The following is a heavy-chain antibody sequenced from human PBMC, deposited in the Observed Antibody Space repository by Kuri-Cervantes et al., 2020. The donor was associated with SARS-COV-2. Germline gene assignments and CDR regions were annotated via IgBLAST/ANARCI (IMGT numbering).Heavy chain of an antibody. D-gene: IGHD1-1*01. CDR2: INPDGSYT. V-gene: IGHV3-74*01. J-gene: IGHJ4*02. Sequence: GGSLRLSCAASGFTFSGHWIHWVRQAPGKGLVWVSRINPDGSYTNNAGSVKGRFTLPRDNAKNMLFLQMNSLRAEDTAVYYCVRDGDHWNFDYWGQGTLVTVSS. CDR1: GFTFSGHW. CDR3: VRDGDHWNFDY.